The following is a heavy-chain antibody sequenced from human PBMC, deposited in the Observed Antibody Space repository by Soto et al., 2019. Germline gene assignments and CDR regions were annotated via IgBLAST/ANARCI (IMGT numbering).Heavy chain of an antibody. Sequence: SVKASCKASGGTFSSYAISWVRQAPGQGLEWMGGIIPIFGTANYAQKFQGRVTITADESTSTAYMELSSLRSEDTAVYYCARDRPGLRLGELSLYYYYGMDVWGQGTTVTVSS. D-gene: IGHD3-16*02. J-gene: IGHJ6*02. CDR3: ARDRPGLRLGELSLYYYYGMDV. CDR2: IIPIFGTA. CDR1: GGTFSSYA. V-gene: IGHV1-69*13.